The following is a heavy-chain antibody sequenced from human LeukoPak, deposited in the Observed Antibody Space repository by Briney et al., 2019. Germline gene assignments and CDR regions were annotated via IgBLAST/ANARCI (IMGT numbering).Heavy chain of an antibody. CDR1: GFTFSSYS. Sequence: GGSLRLSCAASGFTFSSYSMNWVRKAPGKGLEWVSYISSSSSTIYYADSVKGRFTISRDNAKNSLYLQMNSLRAEDTAVYYCARDLTLEWLSHDAFDIWGQGTMVTVSS. CDR2: ISSSSSTI. D-gene: IGHD3-3*01. CDR3: ARDLTLEWLSHDAFDI. V-gene: IGHV3-48*01. J-gene: IGHJ3*02.